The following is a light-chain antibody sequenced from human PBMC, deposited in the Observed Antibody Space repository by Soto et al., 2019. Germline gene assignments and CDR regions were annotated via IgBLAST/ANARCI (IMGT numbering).Light chain of an antibody. V-gene: IGLV2-14*01. Sequence: QSVLTQPASVSGSPGQSITISCTGSSSDVGGYKFVSWYQQYPGKTPELMIYEVSNRPSGVSDRFSGSKSGNTASLTISGLQAQDEADYYCSSYTGTNTRYVFGTGTKVTVL. CDR2: EVS. J-gene: IGLJ1*01. CDR1: SSDVGGYKF. CDR3: SSYTGTNTRYV.